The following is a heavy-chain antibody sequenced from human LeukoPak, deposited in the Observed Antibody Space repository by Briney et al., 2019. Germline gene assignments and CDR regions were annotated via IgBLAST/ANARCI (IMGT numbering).Heavy chain of an antibody. CDR2: IPNDRRNN. CDR3: ATSRDFYDTSGYYPYYFDC. Sequence: GGSLRLSCAASGFTFSSYGMHWVRQAPGKGLEWVAVIPNDRRNNYYAESVKGRFTISRDNSKNTLYLQMNSLRTEDTAVYYCATSRDFYDTSGYYPYYFDCWGQGTLVTVSS. D-gene: IGHD3-22*01. V-gene: IGHV3-30*03. J-gene: IGHJ4*02. CDR1: GFTFSSYG.